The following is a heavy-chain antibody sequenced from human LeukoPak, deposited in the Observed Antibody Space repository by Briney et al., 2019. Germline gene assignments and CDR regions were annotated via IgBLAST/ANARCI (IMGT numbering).Heavy chain of an antibody. CDR1: GFTFSNYG. D-gene: IGHD2-2*01. V-gene: IGHV3-23*01. CDR2: ISSSGGST. J-gene: IGHJ4*02. Sequence: GGSLRLSCAASGFTFSNYGMSWVRQAPGKGLEWVSGISSSGGSTYYADSVKGRFTISRDNSKNTLLLQMNSLRAEDRAVYYCAKDSLRTVPKASFDYWGQGILVTVSS. CDR3: AKDSLRTVPKASFDY.